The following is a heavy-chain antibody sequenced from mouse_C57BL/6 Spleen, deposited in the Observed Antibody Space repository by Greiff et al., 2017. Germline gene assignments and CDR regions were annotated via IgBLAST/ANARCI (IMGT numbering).Heavy chain of an antibody. Sequence: VKLQQPGAELVKPGASVKLSCKASGYTFTSYWMQWVKQRPGQGLEWIGEIDPSDSYTNYNQKFKGKATLTVDTSSSTAYMQLSSLTSEDSAVYYCARRIYYDLYAMDYWGQGTSVTVSS. D-gene: IGHD2-4*01. J-gene: IGHJ4*01. V-gene: IGHV1-50*01. CDR1: GYTFTSYW. CDR2: IDPSDSYT. CDR3: ARRIYYDLYAMDY.